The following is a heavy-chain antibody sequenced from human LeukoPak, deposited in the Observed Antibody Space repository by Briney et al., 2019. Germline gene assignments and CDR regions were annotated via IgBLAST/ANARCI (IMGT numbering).Heavy chain of an antibody. D-gene: IGHD6-19*01. Sequence: PGGSLRLSCVASGFNFGTYWMSWVRQAPGKGLEWVATMKEDGSERYYVGSVKGRFTISRDNAKNSLYLQMNSLRGEDTALYYCTREMEKQSLFDFGGQGTLGTVSS. CDR2: MKEDGSER. J-gene: IGHJ4*02. V-gene: IGHV3-7*01. CDR1: GFNFGTYW. CDR3: TREMEKQSLFDF.